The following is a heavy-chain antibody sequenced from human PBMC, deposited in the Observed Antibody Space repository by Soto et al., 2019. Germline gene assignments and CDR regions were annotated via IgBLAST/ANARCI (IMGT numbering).Heavy chain of an antibody. D-gene: IGHD6-13*01. CDR2: ISACNGNT. CDR1: GYTFTSYG. J-gene: IGHJ6*02. CDR3: ARDGVVAAAGYYYYYYGMDV. Sequence: ASVKVSCKASGYTFTSYGISWVRQAPGQGLEWMGWISACNGNTNYAQKLQGRVTMTTDTSTSTAYMELRSLRSDDTAVYYCARDGVVAAAGYYYYYYGMDVWGQGTTVTSP. V-gene: IGHV1-18*01.